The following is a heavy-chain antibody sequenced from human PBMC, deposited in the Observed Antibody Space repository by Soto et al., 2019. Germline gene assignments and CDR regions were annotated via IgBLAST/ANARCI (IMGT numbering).Heavy chain of an antibody. V-gene: IGHV3-7*05. D-gene: IGHD3-16*01. J-gene: IGHJ4*02. CDR2: INQDGSER. CDR1: GFTFSSFW. Sequence: ESGGDLVQPGGSLRLSCAASGFTFSSFWMTWVRQAPGKELEWVANINQDGSERHYVDSVKGRFTISRDNAKSSLYLQMNSLSAEDTAVYYCASGGHVDYCGQGTLVTVSS. CDR3: ASGGHVDY.